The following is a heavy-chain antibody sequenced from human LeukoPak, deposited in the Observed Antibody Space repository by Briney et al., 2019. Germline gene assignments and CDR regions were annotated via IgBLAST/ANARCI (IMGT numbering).Heavy chain of an antibody. CDR1: DFILRAYG. CDR3: ARGVDYGLDV. Sequence: GGSLRLSCAASDFILRAYGMNWVRQAPGKGLVWVSHVNFDGSSTSYADSVKGRFTISRDNARNTLYLQMNSLRVEDTAVYYCARGVDYGLDVWGQGTTVTVSS. D-gene: IGHD2-15*01. J-gene: IGHJ6*02. CDR2: VNFDGSST. V-gene: IGHV3-74*01.